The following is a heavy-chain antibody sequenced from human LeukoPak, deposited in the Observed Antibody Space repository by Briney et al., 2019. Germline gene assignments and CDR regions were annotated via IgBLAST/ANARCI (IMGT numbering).Heavy chain of an antibody. CDR2: INPSGGST. CDR1: GYTFTSYY. V-gene: IGHV1-46*01. Sequence: ASVKVSCKASGYTFTSYYMHWVRQAPGQGLEWMGIINPSGGSTSYAQKFQGRVTMTRDTSTSTVYIELSSLRSEDTAVYYCARVVENDAFDIWGQGTTVTVSS. D-gene: IGHD2-15*01. CDR3: ARVVENDAFDI. J-gene: IGHJ3*02.